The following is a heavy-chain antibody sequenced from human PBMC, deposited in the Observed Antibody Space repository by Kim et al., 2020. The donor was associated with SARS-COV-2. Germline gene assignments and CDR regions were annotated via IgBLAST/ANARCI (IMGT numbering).Heavy chain of an antibody. J-gene: IGHJ4*02. D-gene: IGHD3-22*01. CDR2: INHSGST. CDR3: ASFLPPGDYYDSSNFFDY. V-gene: IGHV4-34*01. CDR1: GGSFSGYY. Sequence: SETLSLTCAVYGGSFSGYYWSLIRQPPGKGLEWIGEINHSGSTNYNPSLKSRVTISVDTSKNQFSLKLSSVTAADTAVYYCASFLPPGDYYDSSNFFDYWGQGTLVTVSS.